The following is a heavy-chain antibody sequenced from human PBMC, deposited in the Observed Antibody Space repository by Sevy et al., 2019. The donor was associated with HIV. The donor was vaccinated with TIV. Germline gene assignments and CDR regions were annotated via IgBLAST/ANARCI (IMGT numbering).Heavy chain of an antibody. J-gene: IGHJ4*02. CDR3: SRGGSFSPLDY. V-gene: IGHV3-49*03. CDR1: GFTFGQYA. CDR2: IRNKAYGGTT. Sequence: GGSLRLSCTASGFTFGQYALSWIRQAPGKGLEWVGIIRNKAYGGTTEYAASVKGRFTISRDDSKSIAYLQMSSLKTEDTAVYFCSRGGSFSPLDYWGQRTLVTVSS. D-gene: IGHD1-26*01.